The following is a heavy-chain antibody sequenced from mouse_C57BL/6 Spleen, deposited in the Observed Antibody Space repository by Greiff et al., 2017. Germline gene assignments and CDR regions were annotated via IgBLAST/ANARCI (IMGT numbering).Heavy chain of an antibody. CDR1: GYTFTSYW. D-gene: IGHD1-1*01. CDR3: ARWGYYYGSSSYWYFDV. J-gene: IGHJ1*03. V-gene: IGHV1-69*01. Sequence: QVQLQQPGAELVMPGASVKLSCKASGYTFTSYWMHWVKQRPGQGLEWIGEIDPSDSYTNYNQKFKGKSTLTVDKSSSTAYMQLSSLTSEDSAVYYCARWGYYYGSSSYWYFDVWGTGTTVTVSS. CDR2: IDPSDSYT.